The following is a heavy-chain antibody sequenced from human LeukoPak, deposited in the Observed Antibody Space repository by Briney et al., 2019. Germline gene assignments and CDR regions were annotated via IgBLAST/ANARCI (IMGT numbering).Heavy chain of an antibody. D-gene: IGHD3-10*01. J-gene: IGHJ4*02. V-gene: IGHV3-7*01. CDR3: ATGVYYFDY. CDR1: GFTFSSYW. CDR2: IREDGGEI. Sequence: PGGSLRLSCAASGFTFSSYWMTWVRKAPGKGLEWVANIREDGGEIYYVDSVKGRFTISRDNSKNSLYLQMNSLRAEDTAVYYCATGVYYFDYWGQGTLVTVSS.